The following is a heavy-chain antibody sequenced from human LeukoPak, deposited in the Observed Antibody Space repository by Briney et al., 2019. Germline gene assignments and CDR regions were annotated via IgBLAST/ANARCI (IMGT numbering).Heavy chain of an antibody. V-gene: IGHV4-59*01. CDR1: GGSISSYY. Sequence: SETLSLTCTVSGGSISSYYWNWIRQPPGKGLVWIGYISYRGNINYNPSLKSRVTIPVDTSKNQFSLKLSSVTAADTAVYYCARGGGYNSPFGYWGQGALVTVSS. CDR3: ARGGGYNSPFGY. CDR2: ISYRGNI. D-gene: IGHD5-24*01. J-gene: IGHJ4*02.